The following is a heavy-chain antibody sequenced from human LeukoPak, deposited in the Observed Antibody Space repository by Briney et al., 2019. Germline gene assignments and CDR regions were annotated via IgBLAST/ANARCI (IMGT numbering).Heavy chain of an antibody. CDR1: GFIFSTYS. V-gene: IGHV3-33*08. J-gene: IGHJ4*02. CDR2: IWYDGSNK. CDR3: ARDVEVDSRYCGGDCYSGLDY. Sequence: PGGSLRLSCAASGFIFSTYSMNWVRQAPGKGLEWVAVIWYDGSNKYYADSVKGRFTISRDNSKNTLYLQMNSLRAEDTAVYYCARDVEVDSRYCGGDCYSGLDYWGQGTLVTVSS. D-gene: IGHD2-21*02.